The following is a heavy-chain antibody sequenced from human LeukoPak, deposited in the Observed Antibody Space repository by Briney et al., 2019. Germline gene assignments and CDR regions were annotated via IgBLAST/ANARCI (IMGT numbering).Heavy chain of an antibody. CDR2: ISAYNGNT. CDR3: ARDRATIFGVVSPFDY. V-gene: IGHV1-18*01. Sequence: ASVKVSCKASGYTFTSYGISWVRQAPGQGLGWMGWISAYNGNTNYAQKLQGRVTMTTDTSTSTAYMELRSLRSDDTAVYYCARDRATIFGVVSPFDYWGQGTLVTVSS. CDR1: GYTFTSYG. D-gene: IGHD3-3*01. J-gene: IGHJ4*02.